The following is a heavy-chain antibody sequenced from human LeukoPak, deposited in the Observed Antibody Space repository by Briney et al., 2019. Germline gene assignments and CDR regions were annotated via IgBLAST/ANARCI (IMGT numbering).Heavy chain of an antibody. Sequence: GGSMRLSCAASGFTFSSYAMSWVRQAPGKGLEWVSAISGSGGSTYYADSVKGRFTISRGNSKNTLYLQMNSLRAEDTAVYYCAKEAVPTMIVVEYFDYWGQGTLVTVSS. D-gene: IGHD3-22*01. J-gene: IGHJ4*02. CDR1: GFTFSSYA. CDR3: AKEAVPTMIVVEYFDY. V-gene: IGHV3-23*01. CDR2: ISGSGGST.